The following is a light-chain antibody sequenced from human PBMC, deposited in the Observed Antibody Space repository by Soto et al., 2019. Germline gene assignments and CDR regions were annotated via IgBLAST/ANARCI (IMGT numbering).Light chain of an antibody. CDR3: QQYNNWPPT. Sequence: DIVMTQSPVTLSVSPGDRATLSCRASQSVGTNLAWFQQKPGQAPRLLIYGASAGATGIPDRFSGSGFGTEFTPTISSLPTEDLAVYYWQQYNNWPPTFGQGTKVEMK. V-gene: IGKV3-15*01. CDR1: QSVGTN. J-gene: IGKJ1*01. CDR2: GAS.